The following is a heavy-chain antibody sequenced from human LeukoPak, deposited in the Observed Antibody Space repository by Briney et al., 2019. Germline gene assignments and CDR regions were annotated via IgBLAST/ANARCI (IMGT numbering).Heavy chain of an antibody. J-gene: IGHJ4*02. V-gene: IGHV3-23*01. D-gene: IGHD2-15*01. CDR2: ISGSGGST. Sequence: SGGSLRLSCAASGFTFSSYAMSWVRQAAGKGLEWVSAISGSGGSTYYADSVKGRFTISRDNSKNTLYLQMYGLRAEDTAVYYCAKDAHCSGGSCYSSFDYWGQGTLVTVSS. CDR3: AKDAHCSGGSCYSSFDY. CDR1: GFTFSSYA.